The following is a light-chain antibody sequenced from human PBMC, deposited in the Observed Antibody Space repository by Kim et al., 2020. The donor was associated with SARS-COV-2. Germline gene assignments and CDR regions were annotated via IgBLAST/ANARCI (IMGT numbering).Light chain of an antibody. CDR2: DVV. Sequence: GQSITLSCSGSSSDVVAYKFVSWYQQHPGKAPKLIIYDVVDRPAGVSSRFSGSKSGNTASLTISGVQAEDEADYYCLSYTSSRTLIFGAGTKVTVL. CDR3: LSYTSSRTLI. J-gene: IGLJ1*01. V-gene: IGLV2-14*03. CDR1: SSDVVAYKF.